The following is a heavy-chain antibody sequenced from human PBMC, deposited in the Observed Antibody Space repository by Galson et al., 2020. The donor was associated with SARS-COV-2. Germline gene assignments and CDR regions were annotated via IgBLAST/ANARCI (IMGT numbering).Heavy chain of an antibody. D-gene: IGHD3-3*01. Sequence: ASVKVSCKASGYTFITYDINWLRQAPGQGLEWMGWVNPSSGNTGSAAKFHGRITMTRDNSIGTADMELSGLGSEDTAIYYCARLWMADEAFDMWGQGTMVTVS. CDR3: ARLWMADEAFDM. CDR2: VNPSSGNT. J-gene: IGHJ3*02. V-gene: IGHV1-8*01. CDR1: GYTFITYD.